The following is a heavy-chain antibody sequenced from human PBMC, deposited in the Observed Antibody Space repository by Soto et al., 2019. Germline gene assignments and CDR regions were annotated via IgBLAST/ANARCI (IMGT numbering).Heavy chain of an antibody. V-gene: IGHV3-23*01. J-gene: IGHJ5*02. D-gene: IGHD3-22*01. CDR1: GFTFSSYA. CDR2: ISGSGGST. CDR3: TTDPSYYYDSSYS. Sequence: EVQLLESGGGLVQPGGSLRLSCAASGFTFSSYAMSWVRQAPGKGLEWVSAISGSGGSTYYADSVKGRFTISRDNSKNTLYLQMNSLRAEDTAVYYCTTDPSYYYDSSYSWGQGTLVTVSS.